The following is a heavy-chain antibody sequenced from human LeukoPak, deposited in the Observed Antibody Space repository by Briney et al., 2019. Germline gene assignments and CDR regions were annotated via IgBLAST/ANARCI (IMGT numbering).Heavy chain of an antibody. CDR2: INPNSGGT. CDR1: GYTFTSYG. Sequence: ASVKVSCKASGYTFTSYGISWVRQAPGQGLEWMGWINPNSGGTNYAQKFQGRVTMTRDTSISTAYMELSRLRSDDTAVYYCARVPGPDKDSSGYYYVDDAFDIWGQGTMVTVSS. D-gene: IGHD3-22*01. J-gene: IGHJ3*02. V-gene: IGHV1-2*02. CDR3: ARVPGPDKDSSGYYYVDDAFDI.